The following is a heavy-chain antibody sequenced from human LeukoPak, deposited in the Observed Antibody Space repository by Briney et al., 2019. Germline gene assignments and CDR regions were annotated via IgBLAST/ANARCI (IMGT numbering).Heavy chain of an antibody. CDR3: ARDWGFQWLDP. CDR1: GYSISSGYY. V-gene: IGHV4-38-2*02. Sequence: PSETLSLTCTVSGYSISSGYYWGWIRQPPGKGLEWIGSIYHSGSTYYNPSLKSRVTISVDTSKNQFSLKLSSVTAADTAVYYCARDWGFQWLDPWGQGTLVTVSS. J-gene: IGHJ5*02. CDR2: IYHSGST. D-gene: IGHD3-16*01.